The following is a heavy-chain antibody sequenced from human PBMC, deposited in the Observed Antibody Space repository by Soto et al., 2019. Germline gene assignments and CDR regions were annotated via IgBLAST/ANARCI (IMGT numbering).Heavy chain of an antibody. CDR2: ISGSGGST. Sequence: GRSLRVSWSAAGFTFISYAVSWVRQAPGKGLEWVSAISGSGGSTYYADSVKGRFTISRDNSKNTLYLQMNSLRAEDTAVYYCAKDWDDYDFWDMDVWGKGTTVTVSS. D-gene: IGHD3-3*01. J-gene: IGHJ6*03. CDR3: AKDWDDYDFWDMDV. CDR1: GFTFISYA. V-gene: IGHV3-23*01.